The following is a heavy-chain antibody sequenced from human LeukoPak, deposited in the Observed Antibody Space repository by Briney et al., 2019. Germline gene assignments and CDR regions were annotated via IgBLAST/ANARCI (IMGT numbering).Heavy chain of an antibody. CDR2: INPNSGGT. D-gene: IGHD6-13*01. CDR1: GYTFTAYY. V-gene: IGHV1-2*02. J-gene: IGHJ4*02. Sequence: ASVKVSCKASGYTFTAYYMHWGRQAPGQGLEWMGWINPNSGGTNYAQKFQGRVTMTRDTSISTAYMELSRLRSDDTAVYYCARPPIWQQLVPPDFDYWGQGTLVTVSS. CDR3: ARPPIWQQLVPPDFDY.